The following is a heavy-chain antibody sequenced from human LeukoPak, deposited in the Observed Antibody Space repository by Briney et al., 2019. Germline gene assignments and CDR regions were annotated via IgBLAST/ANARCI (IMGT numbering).Heavy chain of an antibody. CDR2: IYYSGST. CDR3: ARAYQLLAFDI. Sequence: SETLSLTCTVSGGSISSYYWSWIRQPPGKGLEWIGYIYYSGSTNYNPSLKGRVTISVDTSKNQFSLKLSSVSAADTAVYYCARAYQLLAFDIWGQGTMVTVSS. V-gene: IGHV4-59*01. D-gene: IGHD2-2*01. J-gene: IGHJ3*02. CDR1: GGSISSYY.